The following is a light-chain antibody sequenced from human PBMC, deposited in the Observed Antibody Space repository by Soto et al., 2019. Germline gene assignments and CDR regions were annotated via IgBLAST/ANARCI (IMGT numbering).Light chain of an antibody. CDR2: DAS. CDR3: QQYNSYWLT. J-gene: IGKJ4*01. V-gene: IGKV1-5*01. Sequence: DIQMTQSPSTLSASVGDRVTITCRASQSISSWLAWYQQKPGKAPKLLIYDASSLESGVPSRFSGSGSGTELTITISSLQPDDFETYYCQQYNSYWLTFGGGTKVDIK. CDR1: QSISSW.